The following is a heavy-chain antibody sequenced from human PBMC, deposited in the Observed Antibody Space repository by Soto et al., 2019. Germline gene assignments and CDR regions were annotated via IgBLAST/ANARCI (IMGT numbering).Heavy chain of an antibody. J-gene: IGHJ3*02. CDR2: ISSYKSNT. CDR1: GFTLTTYG. Sequence: QVQLVQSGAEVKKPGASVKVSCKASGFTLTTYGITWVRQAPGEGLEWMGWISSYKSNTNYAQKLQGRVTMTTDTSTRTAYMELRSLRSDDTAVYYCARGLGLAGALRGVFDIWGQGTMVTVSS. V-gene: IGHV1-18*01. D-gene: IGHD4-17*01. CDR3: ARGLGLAGALRGVFDI.